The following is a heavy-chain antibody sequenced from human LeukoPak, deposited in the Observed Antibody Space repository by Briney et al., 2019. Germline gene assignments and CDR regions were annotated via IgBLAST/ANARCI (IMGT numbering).Heavy chain of an antibody. CDR1: GFTVSSYG. V-gene: IGHV3-48*01. CDR2: ISISSSII. D-gene: IGHD4-17*01. Sequence: QAGGSLRLSCAASGFTVSSYGMSWVRQAPGKGLEWVSYISISSSIIYYADSVKGRFTISRDNAKNSLYLQMNSLRAEDTAVYYCARVNYGDYLPSFDYWGQGTLVTVSS. J-gene: IGHJ4*02. CDR3: ARVNYGDYLPSFDY.